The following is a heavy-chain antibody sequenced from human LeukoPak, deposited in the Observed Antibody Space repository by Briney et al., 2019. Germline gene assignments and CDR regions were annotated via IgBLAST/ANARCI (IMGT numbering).Heavy chain of an antibody. Sequence: GGSLRLSCAASGFTFSSYGMHWVRQAPGKGLEWVAVTSSDLNVKLYADSVKGRFTVSRDNSRSTLYLQMNSLRPEDTAIYYCAREGYYGSGSPPSLYFDYWGQGTLVTVSS. CDR1: GFTFSSYG. D-gene: IGHD3-10*01. J-gene: IGHJ4*02. V-gene: IGHV3-30*03. CDR2: TSSDLNVK. CDR3: AREGYYGSGSPPSLYFDY.